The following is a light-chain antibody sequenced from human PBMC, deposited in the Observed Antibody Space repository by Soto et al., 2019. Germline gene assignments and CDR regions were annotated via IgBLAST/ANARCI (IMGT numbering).Light chain of an antibody. CDR1: QSVSSN. J-gene: IGKJ1*01. Sequence: EIVMTQSPATLSVSPWERVALSCMASQSVSSNLAWYQRKPGQAPRLLIYGASTRATGIPARFSGSGSGTDFTLTISSLQAEDVAVYYCQQYYSTPWTFGQGTKVDIK. V-gene: IGKV3-15*01. CDR2: GAS. CDR3: QQYYSTPWT.